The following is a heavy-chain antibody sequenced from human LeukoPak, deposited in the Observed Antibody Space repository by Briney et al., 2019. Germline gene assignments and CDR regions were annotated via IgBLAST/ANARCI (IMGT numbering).Heavy chain of an antibody. CDR1: GYSISSGYY. CDR2: IYHSGST. J-gene: IGHJ4*02. Sequence: SETLSLTCTVSGYSISSGYYWGWIRQPPGKGLEWIGSIYHSGSTYYNPSLKSRVTISVDKSKNQFSLKLSSVTAADTAVYYCARGPAAYYFDYWGQGTLVTVSS. V-gene: IGHV4-38-2*02. CDR3: ARGPAAYYFDY. D-gene: IGHD2-2*01.